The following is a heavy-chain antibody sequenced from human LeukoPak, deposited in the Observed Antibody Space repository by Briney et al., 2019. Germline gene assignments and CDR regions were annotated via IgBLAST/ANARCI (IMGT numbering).Heavy chain of an antibody. CDR2: ISAYNGNT. V-gene: IGHV1-18*01. CDR1: GGTFSSYG. D-gene: IGHD4-17*01. CDR3: ARVDGDYQYYYGMDV. J-gene: IGHJ6*02. Sequence: VASVKVSCKASGGTFSSYGISWVRQAPGQGLEWMGWISAYNGNTNYAQKLQGRITMTTDTSTSTAYMELRSLRSDDTAVYYCARVDGDYQYYYGMDVWGQGATVTVSS.